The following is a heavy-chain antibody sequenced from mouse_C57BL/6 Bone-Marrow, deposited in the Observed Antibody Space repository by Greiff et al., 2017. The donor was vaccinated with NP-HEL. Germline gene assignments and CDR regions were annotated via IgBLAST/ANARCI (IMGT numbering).Heavy chain of an antibody. CDR3: TNDYDDAMDY. D-gene: IGHD2-4*01. CDR2: IDPETGGT. CDR1: GYTFTDYE. V-gene: IGHV1-15*01. J-gene: IGHJ4*01. Sequence: QVQLQQSGAELVRPGASVTLSCKASGYTFTDYEMHWVKQTPVHGLEWIGAIDPETGGTAYNQKFKGKAILTADKSSSTAYMELRSLTSEDSAVYYCTNDYDDAMDYWGQGTSATVSS.